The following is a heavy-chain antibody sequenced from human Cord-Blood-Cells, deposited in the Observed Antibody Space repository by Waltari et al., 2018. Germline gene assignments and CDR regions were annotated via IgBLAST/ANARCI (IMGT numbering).Heavy chain of an antibody. CDR3: ARGYCSGGSCFLEYFQH. CDR2: IYHSGST. D-gene: IGHD2-15*01. J-gene: IGHJ1*01. V-gene: IGHV4-38-2*01. Sequence: QVQLQESGPGLVKPSETLSLTCAVSGYSISSGYYWGWLRQPPGKGLEWIGSIYHSGSTYYNPSLKSRVTISVDTSKNQFSLKLSSVTAADTAVYYCARGYCSGGSCFLEYFQHWGQGTLVTVSS. CDR1: GYSISSGYY.